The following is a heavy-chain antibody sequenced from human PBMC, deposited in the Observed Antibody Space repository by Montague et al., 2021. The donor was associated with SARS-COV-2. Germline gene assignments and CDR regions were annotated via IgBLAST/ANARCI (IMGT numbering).Heavy chain of an antibody. J-gene: IGHJ6*02. Sequence: SLRLSCAASGFTFSSYWMSWVCQAPGKGLEWVANIKQDGSEKYYVDSVKGRFTISRDNAKNSLYLQMNSLRAEDTAVYYCARDLGAVVVAAIKYYYYGMDIWGQGTTVTVSS. D-gene: IGHD2-15*01. V-gene: IGHV3-7*03. CDR1: GFTFSSYW. CDR3: ARDLGAVVVAAIKYYYYGMDI. CDR2: IKQDGSEK.